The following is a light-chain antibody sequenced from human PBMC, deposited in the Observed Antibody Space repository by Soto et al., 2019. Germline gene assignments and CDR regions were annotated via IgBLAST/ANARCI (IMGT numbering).Light chain of an antibody. CDR2: DNT. CDR3: QTADTTLSVV. J-gene: IGLJ2*01. Sequence: QSVLTQPPSASGTPGQVFTISCSGSNSNIGAGYGVHWYQQLPGAAPKLLIYDNTNRPSGVPDRFSGSQSDTSASLAITGLQAEDEADYYCQTADTTLSVVFGGGTKLTVL. V-gene: IGLV1-40*01. CDR1: NSNIGAGYG.